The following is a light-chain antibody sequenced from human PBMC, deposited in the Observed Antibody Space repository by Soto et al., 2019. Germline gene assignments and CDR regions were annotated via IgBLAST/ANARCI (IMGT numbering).Light chain of an antibody. J-gene: IGKJ2*01. CDR2: AAS. V-gene: IGKV3-15*01. Sequence: EIVMTQSPGTLSVSPGERVTLSCRASQSVGSSLAWYQQKPGQAPRLVIFAASTRVTGVPPRFSGSGSGTDFTLAISSLQSEDFAVYYCQQYINWPPTFTFGQGTKLEIK. CDR3: QQYINWPPTFT. CDR1: QSVGSS.